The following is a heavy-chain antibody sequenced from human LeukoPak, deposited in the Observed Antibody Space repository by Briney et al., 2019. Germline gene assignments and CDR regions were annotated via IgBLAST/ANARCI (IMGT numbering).Heavy chain of an antibody. V-gene: IGHV1-69*13. D-gene: IGHD6-13*01. CDR3: VFRDEAAAGTLPFDY. Sequence: ASVKVSCKASGYTFTSYGISWVRQAPGQGLEWMGGIIPIFGTANYAQKFQGRVTITADESTSTACMELSSLRSEDTAVYYCVFRDEAAAGTLPFDYWGQGTLVTVSS. J-gene: IGHJ4*02. CDR2: IIPIFGTA. CDR1: GYTFTSYG.